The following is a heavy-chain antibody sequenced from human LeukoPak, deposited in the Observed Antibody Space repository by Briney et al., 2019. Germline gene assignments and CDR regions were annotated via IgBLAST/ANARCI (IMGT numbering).Heavy chain of an antibody. CDR2: ISSSGGTI. CDR1: GFTFSSYE. V-gene: IGHV3-48*03. D-gene: IGHD3-10*01. J-gene: IGHJ3*02. CDR3: ARVRGEAFDI. Sequence: GGSLRLSCAASGFTFSSYEMNWVRQAPGKGLEWVSYISSSGGTIYYADSVKGRFTISRDNAKNSLYLQMNSLRAEDTAVYYCARVRGEAFDIWGQGTMVTVSS.